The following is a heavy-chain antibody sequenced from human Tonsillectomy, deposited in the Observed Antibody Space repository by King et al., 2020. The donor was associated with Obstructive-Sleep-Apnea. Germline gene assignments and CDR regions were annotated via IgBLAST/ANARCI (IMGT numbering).Heavy chain of an antibody. J-gene: IGHJ3*02. Sequence: VQLVESGGGLVQPGGSLRLSCAAAGFIFSRYSMNVVRQAPGKGLEVASYVGVRGSDIDRAESGRGRFTISTDNAKNSLYLQMDSPRVEDTAVYYCARDSGWAFDIWGQGTMVTVS. V-gene: IGHV3-48*04. CDR2: VGVRGSDI. CDR3: ARDSGWAFDI. D-gene: IGHD3-10*01. CDR1: GFIFSRYS.